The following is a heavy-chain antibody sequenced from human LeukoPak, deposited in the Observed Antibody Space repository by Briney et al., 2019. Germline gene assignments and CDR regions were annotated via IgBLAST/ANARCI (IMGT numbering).Heavy chain of an antibody. CDR2: INAGNGNT. CDR1: GYTFTSYA. D-gene: IGHD3-9*01. J-gene: IGHJ4*02. CDR3: ARADYYFDWLQFDY. Sequence: ASMKVSCKASGYTFTSYAMHWVRQAPGQRLEWMGWINAGNGNTKYSHKFQGRVTITRDTSASTAYMELSSLRSEDTAVYYCARADYYFDWLQFDYWGQGTLVTVSS. V-gene: IGHV1-3*01.